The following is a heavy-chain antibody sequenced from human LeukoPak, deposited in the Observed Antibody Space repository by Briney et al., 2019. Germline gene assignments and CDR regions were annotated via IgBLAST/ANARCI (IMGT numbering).Heavy chain of an antibody. CDR1: GYTFTSYD. CDR3: ARENPTGTPVAFDI. V-gene: IGHV1-8*03. D-gene: IGHD1-1*01. CDR2: MNPNSGNT. J-gene: IGHJ3*02. Sequence: ASVKVSCKASGYTFTSYDINWVRQATGQGLEWMGWMNPNSGNTGYAQKFQGRVTITRNTSISTAYMELSSLRSEDTAVYYCARENPTGTPVAFDIWGQGTMVTVSS.